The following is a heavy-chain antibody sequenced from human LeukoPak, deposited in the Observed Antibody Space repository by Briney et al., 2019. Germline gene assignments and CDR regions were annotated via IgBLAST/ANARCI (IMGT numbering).Heavy chain of an antibody. CDR2: IRSDGSNK. V-gene: IGHV3-30*02. J-gene: IGHJ2*01. Sequence: GGSLRLSCAASGFTFGSYGMHWVRQAPGKGLEWVTFIRSDGSNKYYADSVKGRFTISRDNSKNTLYLQMNTLIADDTAVYYCARANPAGKDWYFDLWGRGTLVTVSS. D-gene: IGHD6-13*01. CDR1: GFTFGSYG. CDR3: ARANPAGKDWYFDL.